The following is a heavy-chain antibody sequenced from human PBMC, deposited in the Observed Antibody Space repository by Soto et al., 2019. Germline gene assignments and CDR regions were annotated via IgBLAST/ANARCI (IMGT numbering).Heavy chain of an antibody. Sequence: QVQLVQSGAEVKKPGASLKVSCKASGYTFSNFGVSWVRQAPGQGLEWIGWINPDNGDTNYVQKFQGSATMTTDTFTNTAYMEVRGLGSDDTAVYYCARGVRVSAYLDYYMDVWGEGTTVTVSS. CDR3: ARGVRVSAYLDYYMDV. CDR2: INPDNGDT. V-gene: IGHV1-18*01. CDR1: GYTFSNFG. J-gene: IGHJ6*03. D-gene: IGHD3-10*02.